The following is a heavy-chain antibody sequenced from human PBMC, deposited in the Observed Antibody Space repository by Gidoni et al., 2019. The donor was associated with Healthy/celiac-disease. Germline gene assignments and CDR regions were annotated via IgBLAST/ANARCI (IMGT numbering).Heavy chain of an antibody. CDR2: LDWDDDK. CDR1: GFSLSTRGMC. J-gene: IGHJ4*02. CDR3: ARMVRPGTSHFDY. Sequence: QVTLRESGPALVKPTQTLTLTCTFSGFSLSTRGMCVSWIRQPPGKALEWLALLDWDDDKYYSKSLKTRLTISKDTSKNQVVLTMTNMDPVDTATYYCARMVRPGTSHFDYWGQGTLVTVSS. V-gene: IGHV2-70*01. D-gene: IGHD1-1*01.